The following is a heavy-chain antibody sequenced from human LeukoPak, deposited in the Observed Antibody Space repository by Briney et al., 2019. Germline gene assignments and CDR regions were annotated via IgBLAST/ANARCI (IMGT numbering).Heavy chain of an antibody. CDR3: ARSDGYLYYFDY. CDR2: ISSRSSTI. Sequence: GALRLSCAASGFPFSDYSINWVRQTPGKGLEGVSFISSRSSTIEYADSVKGRFTISRDNGKNSVFLQMNSLRAEDTAVYYCARSDGYLYYFDYWGQGTLVTVSS. CDR1: GFPFSDYS. D-gene: IGHD5-18*01. V-gene: IGHV3-48*01. J-gene: IGHJ4*02.